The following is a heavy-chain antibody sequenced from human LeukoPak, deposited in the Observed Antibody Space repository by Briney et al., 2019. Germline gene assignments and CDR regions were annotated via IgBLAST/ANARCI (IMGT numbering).Heavy chain of an antibody. CDR1: GFTFSSYW. CDR2: ISSDGTNK. V-gene: IGHV3-30*03. CDR3: ARDRSQEFDP. Sequence: GGSLRLSCAASGFTFSSYWMSWVRQAPGKGLEWVAVISSDGTNKDYADSVKGRFSISRGNSKNTLYLQMNRLRADDTAVYYCARDRSQEFDPWGQGTLVTVSS. D-gene: IGHD3-10*01. J-gene: IGHJ5*02.